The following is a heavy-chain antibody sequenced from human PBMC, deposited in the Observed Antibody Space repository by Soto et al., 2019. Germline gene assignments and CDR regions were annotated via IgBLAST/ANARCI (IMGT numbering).Heavy chain of an antibody. CDR2: ISGSASAT. V-gene: IGHV3-23*01. D-gene: IGHD3-3*01. Sequence: PGGSLRLSCATSGFSFSNYAMSWGRQAPGKGLEWVSLISGSASATHYADSVKGRFTISRDNSKRTVYLQLNSLRAEDTAVYYCAKGMANTVCEVEALFGFWGGGTVLTI. J-gene: IGHJ4*02. CDR1: GFSFSNYA. CDR3: AKGMANTVCEVEALFGF.